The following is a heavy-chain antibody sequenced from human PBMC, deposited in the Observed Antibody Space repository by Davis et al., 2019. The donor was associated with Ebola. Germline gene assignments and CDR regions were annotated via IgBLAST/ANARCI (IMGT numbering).Heavy chain of an antibody. CDR3: ANELRPNDY. V-gene: IGHV3-23*01. CDR2: IDISGDKT. J-gene: IGHJ4*02. D-gene: IGHD2-21*01. Sequence: GESLKTPCAVSGLTFSGRAMTWVRQAPGKGLEWVSSIDISGDKTFYADSVKGRFTISRDNSKNTVYLQMANLRPEDTAVYFCANELRPNDYWGQGTLVTVSS. CDR1: GLTFSGRA.